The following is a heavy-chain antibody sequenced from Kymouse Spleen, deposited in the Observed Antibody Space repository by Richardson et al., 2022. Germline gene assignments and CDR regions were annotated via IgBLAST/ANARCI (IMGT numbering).Heavy chain of an antibody. V-gene: IGHV4-34*01. CDR3: ARGRGIIAAAGPFDY. Sequence: QVQLQQWGAGLLKPSETLSLTCAVYGGSFSGYYWSWIRQPPGKGLEWIGEINHSGSTNYNPSLKSRVTISVDTSKNQFSLKLSSVTAADTAVYYCARGRGIIAAAGPFDYWGQGTLVTVSS. CDR2: INHSGST. J-gene: IGHJ4*02. D-gene: IGHD6-13*01. CDR1: GGSFSGYY.